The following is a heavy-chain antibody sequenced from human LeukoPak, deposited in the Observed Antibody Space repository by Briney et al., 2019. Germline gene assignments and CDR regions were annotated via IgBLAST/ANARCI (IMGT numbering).Heavy chain of an antibody. CDR2: ISGSGGST. J-gene: IGHJ3*02. CDR3: AKDQIAYCGGDCSDAFEI. Sequence: GGSLRLSCAASGFTFTTYWMSWVRQAPGKGLEWVSAISGSGGSTYYADSVKGRFTISRDNSKNTLYLQMNSLRAEDTAVYYCAKDQIAYCGGDCSDAFEIWGQGTMVTVSS. CDR1: GFTFTTYW. V-gene: IGHV3-23*01. D-gene: IGHD2-21*02.